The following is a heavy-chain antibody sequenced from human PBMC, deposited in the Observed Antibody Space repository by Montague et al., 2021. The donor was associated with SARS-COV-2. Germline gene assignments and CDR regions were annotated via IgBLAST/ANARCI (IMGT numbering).Heavy chain of an antibody. J-gene: IGHJ4*02. V-gene: IGHV3-9*01. CDR2: ISWNSGSI. D-gene: IGHD5-24*01. Sequence: SLRLSCAASGFTLDDYAMHWVRQAPGKGLEWVSGISWNSGSIGYADSVKGRFTISRDNAKNSLYLQMNSLRAEDTALYYCAKLPSRDGYNLRDYWGQGTLVTVSS. CDR1: GFTLDDYA. CDR3: AKLPSRDGYNLRDY.